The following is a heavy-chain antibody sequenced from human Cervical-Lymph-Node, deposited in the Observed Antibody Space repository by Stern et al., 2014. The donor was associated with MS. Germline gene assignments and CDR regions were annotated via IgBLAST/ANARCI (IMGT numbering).Heavy chain of an antibody. Sequence: VQLVESGAEVKKPGASVKVSCKASGYTFTGYYMHWVRQAPGQGLEWMGRINPNSGGTNYAQKFQGRVTMTRDTSISTAYMELSRLRSDDTAVYYCARALHLWFGELLSYYYYYGMDVWGQGTTVTVSS. V-gene: IGHV1-2*06. CDR2: INPNSGGT. CDR3: ARALHLWFGELLSYYYYYGMDV. CDR1: GYTFTGYY. D-gene: IGHD3-10*01. J-gene: IGHJ6*02.